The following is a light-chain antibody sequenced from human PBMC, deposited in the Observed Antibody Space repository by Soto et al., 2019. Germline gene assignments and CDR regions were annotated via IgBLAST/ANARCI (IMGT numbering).Light chain of an antibody. CDR3: QQYDDHQGS. V-gene: IGKV3-15*01. CDR1: QSVSSN. CDR2: GTS. J-gene: IGKJ1*01. Sequence: EIVMTQSPATLSVSPGERATLSCRASQSVSSNLAWYQQKPGQAPRLLIFGTSTRATGIPVRFSGSGSGTEFTLTISSLQADDFATYYCQQYDDHQGSFGQGTKVDIK.